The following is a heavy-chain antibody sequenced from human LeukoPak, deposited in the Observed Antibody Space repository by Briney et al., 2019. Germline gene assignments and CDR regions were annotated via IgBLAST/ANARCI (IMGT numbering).Heavy chain of an antibody. CDR1: GFTFSNYN. Sequence: PGGSLRLSCAASGFTFSNYNMNWVRQAPGKGLEWVSTISSSRSSYIYYADSVKGRFTISRDNAKNSLYLQMNSLRVEDTAVYYCAKMEQWVTFDYWGQGTLVTVSS. D-gene: IGHD6-19*01. CDR3: AKMEQWVTFDY. J-gene: IGHJ4*02. CDR2: ISSSRSSYI. V-gene: IGHV3-21*04.